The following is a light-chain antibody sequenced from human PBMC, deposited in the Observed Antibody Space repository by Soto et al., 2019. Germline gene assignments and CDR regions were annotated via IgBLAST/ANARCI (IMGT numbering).Light chain of an antibody. CDR1: SSDVGRSNY. J-gene: IGLJ1*01. CDR2: EVS. Sequence: QSVLTQPASVSGSPGQSITISCSGTSSDVGRSNYVSWYQQLPGTAPKLMIYEVSNRPSGVSNRFSGSKSGNTASLTISGLQAEDEADYYCSSYTSTSTLVVFGTGTKVTVL. CDR3: SSYTSTSTLVV. V-gene: IGLV2-14*01.